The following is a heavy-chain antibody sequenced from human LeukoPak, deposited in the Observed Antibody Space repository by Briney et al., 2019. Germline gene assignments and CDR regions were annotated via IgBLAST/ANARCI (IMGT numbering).Heavy chain of an antibody. CDR2: VSSSSTTI. CDR1: EFTFSHYS. D-gene: IGHD1-26*01. Sequence: GGSLRLSCAASEFTFSHYSMNWVRQAPGKGLEWVSYVSSSSTTIYYADSVKGRFTISRDNAKNSLYLQMNSLRAEDTAVYYCAREGGGINSGFDYWGQGTLVTVSS. CDR3: AREGGGINSGFDY. J-gene: IGHJ4*02. V-gene: IGHV3-48*04.